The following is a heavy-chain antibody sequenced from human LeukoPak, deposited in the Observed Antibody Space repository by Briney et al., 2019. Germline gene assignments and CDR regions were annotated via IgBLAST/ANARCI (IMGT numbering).Heavy chain of an antibody. Sequence: PSQTLSLTCTVSGDSFSRNTYSWGWIRQPPGKGLEWIGSIYYTGRTFYNPSLKSRVTISVDTSKNQFSLKLSSVTAADTAVYYCARRGSMGGSFVGAFDIWGQGTMVTVSS. V-gene: IGHV4-39*01. CDR2: IYYTGRT. CDR3: ARRGSMGGSFVGAFDI. D-gene: IGHD1-26*01. CDR1: GDSFSRNTYS. J-gene: IGHJ3*02.